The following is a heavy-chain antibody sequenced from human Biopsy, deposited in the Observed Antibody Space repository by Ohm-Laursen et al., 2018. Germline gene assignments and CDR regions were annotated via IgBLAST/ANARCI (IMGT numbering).Heavy chain of an antibody. CDR2: ISYTGYT. CDR3: ARGSNDFGGLYFPR. D-gene: IGHD4-23*01. J-gene: IGHJ4*02. Sequence: SETLSLTCTVSGGSFTGHYWSWIRQPPGKGLEWIGHISYTGYTSYNASLKSRVTISVDTSRGHFSLRLSSLTAADTAVYYCARGSNDFGGLYFPRWGQGTLLTVSS. CDR1: GGSFTGHY. V-gene: IGHV4-59*11.